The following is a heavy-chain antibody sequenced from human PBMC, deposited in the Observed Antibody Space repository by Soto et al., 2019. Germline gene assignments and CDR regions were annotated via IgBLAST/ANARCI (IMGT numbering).Heavy chain of an antibody. J-gene: IGHJ3*02. CDR3: AREPRLRYFDWLSSDHDAFDI. D-gene: IGHD3-9*01. CDR2: IYYSGST. V-gene: IGHV4-59*01. CDR1: GGSISSYY. Sequence: PSETLSLTCTVSGGSISSYYWSWIRQPPGKGLEWIGYIYYSGSTNYNPSLKSRVTISVDTSKNQFSLKLSSVTAADTAVYYCAREPRLRYFDWLSSDHDAFDIWGQGTMVTVSS.